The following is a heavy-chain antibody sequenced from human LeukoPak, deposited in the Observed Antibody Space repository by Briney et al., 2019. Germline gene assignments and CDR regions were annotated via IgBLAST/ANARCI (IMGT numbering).Heavy chain of an antibody. CDR3: ARLSSWVFEI. J-gene: IGHJ3*02. Sequence: PGRSLRLSCAASGFTFSSYGVHWVRQAPGKGLEWVAVISFDGINKYYADSVKGRFTISRDNSKNTLYLQMNSLRAEDTAVYYCARLSSWVFEIWGQGTMVTVST. CDR2: ISFDGINK. D-gene: IGHD3-16*01. CDR1: GFTFSSYG. V-gene: IGHV3-30*03.